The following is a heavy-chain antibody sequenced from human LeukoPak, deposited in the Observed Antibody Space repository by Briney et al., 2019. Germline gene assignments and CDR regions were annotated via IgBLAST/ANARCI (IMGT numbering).Heavy chain of an antibody. J-gene: IGHJ6*02. CDR1: GCIFSSYA. Sequence: SVTVSCKASGCIFSSYAISRVRQAPGQWLEWMGGSIPIFGTANYAQKFQGRVTITADESTSTAYMELSSLRSEDTAVYYCARDSVGSGWSQDYYGMDVWGQGTTVTVSS. D-gene: IGHD6-19*01. CDR3: ARDSVGSGWSQDYYGMDV. CDR2: SIPIFGTA. V-gene: IGHV1-69*13.